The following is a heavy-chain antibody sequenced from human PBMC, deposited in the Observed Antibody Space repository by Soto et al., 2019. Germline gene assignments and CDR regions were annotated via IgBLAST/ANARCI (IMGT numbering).Heavy chain of an antibody. J-gene: IGHJ5*02. CDR2: INGGGGDT. D-gene: IGHD4-4*01. CDR3: ARSVNIAFDH. V-gene: IGHV1-3*01. Sequence: QVQLVQSGAEVQRPGAAVKVSCKASGYTFTQFSIHWMRQAPGQRLEWMGWINGGGGDTHYSQQFQGRVTFTRDTYANTAYRELSSLRSEDTAAFYCARSVNIAFDHWGQGTRVTVSS. CDR1: GYTFTQFS.